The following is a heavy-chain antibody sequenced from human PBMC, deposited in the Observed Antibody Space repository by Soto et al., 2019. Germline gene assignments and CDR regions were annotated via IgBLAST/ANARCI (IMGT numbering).Heavy chain of an antibody. CDR3: ARPNVPQDYYYGMDV. D-gene: IGHD6-6*01. Sequence: QVQLVQSGAEVKKPGASVKVSCKASGYTFTSYYMHWVRQAPGQGLEWMGIINPSGGSTSYAQKFQGRVTMTRDTSTSTVYMELSSLRSEDTAVYYCARPNVPQDYYYGMDVWGQGTMVTVSS. J-gene: IGHJ6*02. CDR2: INPSGGST. CDR1: GYTFTSYY. V-gene: IGHV1-46*01.